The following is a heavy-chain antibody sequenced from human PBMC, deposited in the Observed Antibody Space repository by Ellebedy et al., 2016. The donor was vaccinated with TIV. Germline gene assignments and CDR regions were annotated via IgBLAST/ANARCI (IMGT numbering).Heavy chain of an antibody. CDR3: AKVSILTGFGY. CDR1: GFTFSSYA. D-gene: IGHD3-9*01. Sequence: GESLKISXAASGFTFSSYAMSWVRQAPGKGLEWVSAISGSGGSTYYADSVKGRFTISRDNSKNTLYLQMNSLRAEDTAVYYCAKVSILTGFGYWGQGTLVTVSS. V-gene: IGHV3-23*01. CDR2: ISGSGGST. J-gene: IGHJ4*02.